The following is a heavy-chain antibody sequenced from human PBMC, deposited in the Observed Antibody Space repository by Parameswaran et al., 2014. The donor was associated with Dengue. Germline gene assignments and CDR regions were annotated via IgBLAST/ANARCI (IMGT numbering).Heavy chain of an antibody. CDR2: IRSKAYGGTT. CDR3: TRDGVGGYYFDY. V-gene: IGHV3-49*02. D-gene: IGHD3-16*01. Sequence: VRQAPGKGLEWVGFIRSKAYGGTTEYAASVKGRFTISRDDSKSIAYLQMNSLKTEDTAVYYCTRDGVGGYYFDYWGPGNPGHRLL. J-gene: IGHJ4*02.